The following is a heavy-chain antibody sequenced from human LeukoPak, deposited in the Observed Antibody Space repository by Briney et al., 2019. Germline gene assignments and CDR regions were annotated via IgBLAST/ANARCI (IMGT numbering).Heavy chain of an antibody. CDR2: IYYSGST. Sequence: SETLSLTCTVSGGSISSGGYYWSWIRQHPGKGLEWIGYIYYSGSTYYNPSLKSRVTISVDTSKNQFSLKLSSVTAADTAVYYCAIDISGGSFPYAFDIWGQGTMVTVSS. D-gene: IGHD2-15*01. J-gene: IGHJ3*02. CDR1: GGSISSGGYY. V-gene: IGHV4-31*03. CDR3: AIDISGGSFPYAFDI.